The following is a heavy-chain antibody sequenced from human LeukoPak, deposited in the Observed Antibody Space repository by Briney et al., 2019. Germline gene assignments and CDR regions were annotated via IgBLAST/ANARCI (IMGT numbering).Heavy chain of an antibody. J-gene: IGHJ4*02. D-gene: IGHD1-14*01. Sequence: GASVKVSCKTSGYIFSDYDINWVRQTPGQGLEWMGWMNPYSGGTGYAQNFQGRVTMTRDTSISTAYMELSSLTSDDTAVYYCARFHRHQLPKSDCWGQGTLVTVSS. CDR2: MNPYSGGT. CDR1: GYIFSDYD. V-gene: IGHV1-8*01. CDR3: ARFHRHQLPKSDC.